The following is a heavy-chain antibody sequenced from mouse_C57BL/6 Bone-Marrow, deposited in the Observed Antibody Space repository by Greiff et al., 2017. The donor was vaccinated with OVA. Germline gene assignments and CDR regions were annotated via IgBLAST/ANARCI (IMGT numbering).Heavy chain of an antibody. D-gene: IGHD1-1*01. CDR2: IYPGSGNT. J-gene: IGHJ2*01. CDR3: ARGGITTVVGDY. V-gene: IGHV1-76*01. CDR1: GYTFTDYY. Sequence: QVQLQQSGAELVRPGASVKLSCKASGYTFTDYYINWVKQRPGQGLEWIARIYPGSGNTYYNEKFKGKAPLTAEKSSSTAYMQLSSLTSEDSAVYFCARGGITTVVGDYGGQGTTLTVSS.